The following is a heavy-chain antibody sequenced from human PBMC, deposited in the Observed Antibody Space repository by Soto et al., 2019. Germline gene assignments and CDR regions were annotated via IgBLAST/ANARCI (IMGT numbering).Heavy chain of an antibody. Sequence: GGSLRLSCAASGFTFSDYYMSWIRQAPGKGLEWVSYISSSGSTIFYADSVKGRFTISRDNAKNSLYLQMNSLRAEDTALYYWAMGTRSRGWLQSIFDYWGQGTLVTVSS. CDR3: AMGTRSRGWLQSIFDY. CDR1: GFTFSDYY. V-gene: IGHV3-11*01. CDR2: ISSSGSTI. J-gene: IGHJ4*02. D-gene: IGHD5-12*01.